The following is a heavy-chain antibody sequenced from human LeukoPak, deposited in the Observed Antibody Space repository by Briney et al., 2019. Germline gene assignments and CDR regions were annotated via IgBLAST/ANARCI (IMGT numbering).Heavy chain of an antibody. CDR3: ARDGYGSRAFDI. V-gene: IGHV3-48*01. CDR2: ISTSSTTI. CDR1: GFTFSISN. Sequence: GGSLRLSCAASGFTFSISNMNWVRRAPGKGLKWVTYISTSSTTIYYADSVKGRFTISRDNAKNSLYLQMNSLRAEDTAVYYCARDGYGSRAFDIWGQGTMVTVSS. J-gene: IGHJ3*02. D-gene: IGHD3-10*01.